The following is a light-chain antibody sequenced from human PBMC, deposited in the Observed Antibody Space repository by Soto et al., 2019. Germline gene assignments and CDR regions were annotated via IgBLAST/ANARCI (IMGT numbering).Light chain of an antibody. J-gene: IGKJ1*01. CDR3: QQYGSSPWT. Sequence: EIVLTQSPGTLSLSTGERATLSCRASQSVSSSYLAWYQQKPGQAPRLLIYGASSRATGIPDRFSGSGSGTDFTLTISRLEPEDFAVYYWQQYGSSPWTFGQGTKVDI. CDR2: GAS. V-gene: IGKV3-20*01. CDR1: QSVSSSY.